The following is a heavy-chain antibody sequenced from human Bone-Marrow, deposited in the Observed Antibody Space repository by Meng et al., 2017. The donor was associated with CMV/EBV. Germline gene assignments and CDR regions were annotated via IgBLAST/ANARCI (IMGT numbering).Heavy chain of an antibody. CDR3: AKGDTSSPLQH. V-gene: IGHV3-33*06. CDR1: GFTFSNYG. Sequence: GESLKISCAASGFTFSNYGMHWVRQAPGKGLEWVAVIWYDGSNKYYADSVKGRFTISRDNPKNTLYLQMNSLRAEDTAVYYCAKGDTSSPLQHWGQGTRVTVSS. D-gene: IGHD1-26*01. J-gene: IGHJ4*02. CDR2: IWYDGSNK.